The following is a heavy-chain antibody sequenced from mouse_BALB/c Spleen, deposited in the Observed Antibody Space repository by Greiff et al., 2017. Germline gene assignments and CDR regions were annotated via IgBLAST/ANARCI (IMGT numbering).Heavy chain of an antibody. Sequence: DVMLVESGGGLVKPGGSLKLSCAASGFTFSSYAMSWVRQTPEKRLEWVATISSGGSYTYYPDSVKGRFTISRDNAKNTLYLQMSSLRSEDTAMYYCARRNSTVVPFDYWGQGTTLTVSS. V-gene: IGHV5-9-1*01. D-gene: IGHD1-1*01. CDR2: ISSGGSYT. CDR3: ARRNSTVVPFDY. J-gene: IGHJ2*01. CDR1: GFTFSSYA.